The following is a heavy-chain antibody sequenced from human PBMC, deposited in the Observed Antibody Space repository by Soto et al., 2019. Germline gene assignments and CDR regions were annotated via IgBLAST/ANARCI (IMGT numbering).Heavy chain of an antibody. V-gene: IGHV1-69*13. D-gene: IGHD6-6*01. CDR1: GGTFSCYA. CDR3: ARLIGYGAALTGEYYFDY. Sequence: VTVSLKGSGGTFSCYAISWVRQAPGQGVEWMGGIGPIFGTANYAQKFQGRVTITAYESTSAAYMELSSLRSEDTATYYCARLIGYGAALTGEYYFDYWGQGTLVTVSS. J-gene: IGHJ4*02. CDR2: IGPIFGTA.